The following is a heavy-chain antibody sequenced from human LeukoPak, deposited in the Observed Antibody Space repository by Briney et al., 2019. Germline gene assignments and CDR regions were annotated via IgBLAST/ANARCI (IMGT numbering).Heavy chain of an antibody. CDR3: ARGSIAYYYMDV. CDR1: GGSISSSSYY. J-gene: IGHJ6*03. V-gene: IGHV4-39*07. CDR2: IYYSGST. Sequence: PSETLSLTCTVSGGSISSSSYYWGWIRQPPGKGLEWIGSIYYSGSTYYNPSLKSRVTISVDTSKNQFSLKLSSVTAADTAVYYCARGSIAYYYMDVWGKGTTVTISS. D-gene: IGHD3-22*01.